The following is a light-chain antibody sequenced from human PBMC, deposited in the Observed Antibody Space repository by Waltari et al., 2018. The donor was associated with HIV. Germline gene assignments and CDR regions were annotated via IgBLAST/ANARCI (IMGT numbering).Light chain of an antibody. J-gene: IGLJ1*01. CDR3: ATWDGGLNAYV. V-gene: IGLV1-44*01. CDR2: SNT. CDR1: TSNIGSNT. Sequence: QSVLTQTPSASGAPGQRVTMSCSGGTSNIGSNTVNWFQHFPGSAPKLLIYSNTYRPSGVPDRFSGSRSGASASLVIIVLRSEDEADYYCATWDGGLNAYVFGTGTRVSV.